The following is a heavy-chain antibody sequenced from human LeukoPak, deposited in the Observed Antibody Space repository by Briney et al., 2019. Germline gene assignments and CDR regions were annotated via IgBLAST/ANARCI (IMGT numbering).Heavy chain of an antibody. Sequence: PSETLSLTCTVSGGSISSSSYYWGWIRQPPGKGLEWIGSIYYSGSTYYNPSLKSRVTISVDTSKNQFSLKLSSVTAADTAVYYCARCRDGYNYGGYNWFDPWGQGTLVTVSS. CDR2: IYYSGST. CDR3: ARCRDGYNYGGYNWFDP. V-gene: IGHV4-39*01. CDR1: GGSISSSSYY. J-gene: IGHJ5*02. D-gene: IGHD5-24*01.